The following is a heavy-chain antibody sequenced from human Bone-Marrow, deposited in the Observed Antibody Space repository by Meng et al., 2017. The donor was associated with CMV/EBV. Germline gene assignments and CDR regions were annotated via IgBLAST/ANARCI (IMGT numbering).Heavy chain of an antibody. CDR1: GFTFSSYG. D-gene: IGHD6-6*01. Sequence: GESLKISCAASGFTFSSYGMHWVRQAPGKGLEWVAFIRYDGSNKYYADSVKGRFTISRDNSKNTLYLQMNSLRAEDTAVYYCAKDTRTGGVALRPTGYGMDVWGQGTTVTGSS. CDR2: IRYDGSNK. V-gene: IGHV3-30*02. J-gene: IGHJ6*01. CDR3: AKDTRTGGVALRPTGYGMDV.